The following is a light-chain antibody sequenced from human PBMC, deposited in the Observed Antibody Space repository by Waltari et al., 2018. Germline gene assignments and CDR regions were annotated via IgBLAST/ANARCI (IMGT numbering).Light chain of an antibody. V-gene: IGKV1-39*01. CDR1: QSIGNY. J-gene: IGKJ1*01. Sequence: DIQVTQSPSSLSAAVGDRVSITCRASQSIGNYLNWYQQKPGKAPKLLIYSASSLQSWVPSRFSGSGSGTDFTLTITSLQPEDFAIYYCQETYSSPPSTFGQGTKVESK. CDR3: QETYSSPPST. CDR2: SAS.